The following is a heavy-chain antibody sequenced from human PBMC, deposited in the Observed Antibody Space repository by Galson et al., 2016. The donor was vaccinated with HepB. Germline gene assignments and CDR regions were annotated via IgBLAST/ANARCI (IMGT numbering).Heavy chain of an antibody. J-gene: IGHJ4*02. Sequence: SLRLSCAASGFAFNAYAMAWVRQAPGKGLEWISGLSGSGSVTYYADSVKGRFTISRDNAKTTVHLQMSALRAEDTAIYYCAKFLYSHSPALDHWGQGALVTVS. V-gene: IGHV3-23*01. CDR2: LSGSGSVT. CDR3: AKFLYSHSPALDH. D-gene: IGHD1-26*01. CDR1: GFAFNAYA.